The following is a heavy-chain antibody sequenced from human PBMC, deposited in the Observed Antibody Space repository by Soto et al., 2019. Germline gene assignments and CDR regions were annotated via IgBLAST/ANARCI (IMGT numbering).Heavy chain of an antibody. CDR2: IDPSDSYT. J-gene: IGHJ6*02. CDR1: GYSFTSYW. CDR3: ARTSMQSRGYSYGHGGMDV. Sequence: PGESLKISCKGSGYSFTSYWISWVRQMPGKGLEWMGRIDPSDSYTNYSPSFQGHVTISADKSTSTAYLQWSSLKASDTAMYYCARTSMQSRGYSYGHGGMDVWGQGTTVTVSS. D-gene: IGHD5-18*01. V-gene: IGHV5-10-1*01.